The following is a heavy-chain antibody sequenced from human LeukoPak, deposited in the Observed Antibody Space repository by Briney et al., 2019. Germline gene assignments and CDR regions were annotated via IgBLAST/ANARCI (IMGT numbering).Heavy chain of an antibody. J-gene: IGHJ4*02. CDR3: ARGGNSSSFDY. CDR2: INHSGST. V-gene: IGHV4-34*01. D-gene: IGHD4-23*01. CDR1: GGSFSGYY. Sequence: SETLSLTCAVYGGSFSGYYWSWIRQPPGKGLEWIGEINHSGSTNYNPSLKSRVTISVDTSKNQFSLKLSSVTAADTAVCYCARGGNSSSFDYWGQGTLVTVSS.